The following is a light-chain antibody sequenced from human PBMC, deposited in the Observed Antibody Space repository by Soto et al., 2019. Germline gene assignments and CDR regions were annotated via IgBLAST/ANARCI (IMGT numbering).Light chain of an antibody. V-gene: IGKV3-15*01. J-gene: IGKJ1*01. CDR1: QYISTN. CDR3: QQYNIWPWT. Sequence: EIVMTQSPATLSVSPGDTATLSCRASQYISTNLAWYQQSPGQAPRLLIYGASTRATGIPVRLSGSGSATEFTLTISSLQSEDFVVYHCQQYNIWPWTFGQGTKVEIK. CDR2: GAS.